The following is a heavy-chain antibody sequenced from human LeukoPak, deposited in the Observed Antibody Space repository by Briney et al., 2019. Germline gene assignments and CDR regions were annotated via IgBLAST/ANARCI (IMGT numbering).Heavy chain of an antibody. V-gene: IGHV1-2*02. J-gene: IGHJ4*02. Sequence: ASVKVSCKASGYTFTGYYMHWVRQASGQGLEWMGWINPNSGGTNYAQKFRGRVTMTRDTSISTVYMELSRLRSDDTAVYYCASLAAAAFDYWGQGTLVTVSS. CDR3: ASLAAAAFDY. D-gene: IGHD6-13*01. CDR1: GYTFTGYY. CDR2: INPNSGGT.